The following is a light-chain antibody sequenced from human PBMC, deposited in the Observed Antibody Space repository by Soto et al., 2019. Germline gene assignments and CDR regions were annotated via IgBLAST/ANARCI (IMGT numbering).Light chain of an antibody. J-gene: IGLJ1*01. CDR1: SSDVGGYNY. CDR2: EVS. CDR3: SSYTSTSRV. Sequence: QSVLTQPASVSGSPGQSITISCTGTSSDVGGYNYVSWYQQHPGKAPKLMIYEVSNRPSGVSNRFSGSKSGNTASLTISGLLTEDEADYYCSSYTSTSRVVGTGTKV. V-gene: IGLV2-14*01.